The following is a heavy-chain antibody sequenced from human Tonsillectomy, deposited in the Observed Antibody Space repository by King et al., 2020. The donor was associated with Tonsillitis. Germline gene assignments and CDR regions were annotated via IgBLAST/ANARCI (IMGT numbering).Heavy chain of an antibody. J-gene: IGHJ1*01. D-gene: IGHD6-13*01. V-gene: IGHV3-7*03. CDR3: ARFVAAADAEYFQH. CDR1: GFTFSTYW. Sequence: QLVQSGGGLVQPGGSLRLSCAASGFTFSTYWLSWVRQAPGRGLEWVANIKQDGSEKYYLDSVKGRFTISRDNAKNSLYLQMNSLRAEDTAVYYCARFVAAADAEYFQHWGQGTLVTVSS. CDR2: IKQDGSEK.